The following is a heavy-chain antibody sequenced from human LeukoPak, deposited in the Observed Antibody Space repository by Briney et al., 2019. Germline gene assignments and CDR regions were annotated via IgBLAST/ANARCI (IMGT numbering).Heavy chain of an antibody. D-gene: IGHD3-10*01. CDR3: ARARTYYYGSGSYSSIVWYFDL. CDR2: IKQDGSEK. J-gene: IGHJ2*01. CDR1: GFTFSSYW. V-gene: IGHV3-7*03. Sequence: PGGSLRLSCAPSGFTFSSYWMSWVRQAPGKGLEWVANIKQDGSEKYYVDSVKGRFTISRDNAKNSLYPQMNSLRADDTAVYYCARARTYYYGSGSYSSIVWYFDLWGRGTLVTVSS.